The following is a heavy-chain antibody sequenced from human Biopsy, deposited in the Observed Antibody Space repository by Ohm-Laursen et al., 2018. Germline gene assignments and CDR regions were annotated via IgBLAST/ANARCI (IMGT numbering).Heavy chain of an antibody. CDR1: GLSLSSTGMR. CDR2: IDRDDDK. Sequence: TQTLTLTCSFSGLSLSSTGMRISWVRQPPGKALECLVRIDRDDDKFYSPSLETRLSLSKDTTTNQVVLTLTDVDPEDTATYYCARTRAHNFGALEFWGQGILVTVSS. V-gene: IGHV2-70*04. CDR3: ARTRAHNFGALEF. D-gene: IGHD1-1*01. J-gene: IGHJ4*01.